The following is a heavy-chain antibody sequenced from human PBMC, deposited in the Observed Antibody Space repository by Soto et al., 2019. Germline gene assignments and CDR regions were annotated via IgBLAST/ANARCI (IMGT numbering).Heavy chain of an antibody. Sequence: GGSLRLSCAASGFTFSNAWMSWVRQAPGKGLEWVSSISSSSSYIYYADSVKGRFTISRDNAKNSLYLQMNSLRAEDTAVYYCARDKTGTAQGAAFDIWGQGTMVTVSS. J-gene: IGHJ3*02. CDR2: ISSSSSYI. CDR3: ARDKTGTAQGAAFDI. CDR1: GFTFSNAW. V-gene: IGHV3-21*01. D-gene: IGHD1-1*01.